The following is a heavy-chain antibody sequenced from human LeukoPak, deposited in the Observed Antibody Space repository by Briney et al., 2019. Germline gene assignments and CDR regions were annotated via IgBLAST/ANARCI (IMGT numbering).Heavy chain of an antibody. V-gene: IGHV1-69*04. J-gene: IGHJ5*02. CDR2: IIPILGIA. CDR1: GGTFSSYA. Sequence: SVKVSCKASGGTFSSYAISWVRQAPGQGLEWMGRIIPILGIANYAQKFQGRVTITADKSTSTAYMELSSLRSDDTAVYYCARDLGLGCLDPWGQGTLVTVSS. D-gene: IGHD2-15*01. CDR3: ARDLGLGCLDP.